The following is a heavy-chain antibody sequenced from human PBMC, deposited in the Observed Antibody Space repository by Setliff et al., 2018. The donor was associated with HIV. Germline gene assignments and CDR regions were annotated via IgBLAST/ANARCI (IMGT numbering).Heavy chain of an antibody. CDR2: IYYSGST. CDR3: ARARITMIGGRLEPYAFDR. V-gene: IGHV4-39*07. CDR1: GGSISSSSYY. Sequence: KPSETLSLTCTVSGGSISSSSYYWGWIRQPPGKGLEWIGSIYYSGSTYYNPSLKSRVTISVDTSKNQLSLKLRSVTAADTAVYYCARARITMIGGRLEPYAFDRWGQGTKVTVSS. J-gene: IGHJ3*01. D-gene: IGHD3-10*01.